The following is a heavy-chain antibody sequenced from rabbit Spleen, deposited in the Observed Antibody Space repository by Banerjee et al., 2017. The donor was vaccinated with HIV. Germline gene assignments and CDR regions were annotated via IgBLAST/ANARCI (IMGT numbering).Heavy chain of an antibody. Sequence: QEQLVESGGGLVQPGGSLTLTCTASGVSFTGDSFSGDSYMCWVRQAPGKGLEWIACIDAGSSGFTYFATWAKGRFAISKTSSTTVTLQMTRLTAADTATYFCARDTSSSFSSYGMDLWGPGTLVTVS. D-gene: IGHD1-1*01. J-gene: IGHJ6*01. V-gene: IGHV1S45*01. CDR2: IDAGSSGFT. CDR1: GVSFTGDSF. CDR3: ARDTSSSFSSYGMDL.